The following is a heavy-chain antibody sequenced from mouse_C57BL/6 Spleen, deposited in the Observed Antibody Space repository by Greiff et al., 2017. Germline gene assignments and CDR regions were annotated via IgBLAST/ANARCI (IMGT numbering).Heavy chain of an antibody. V-gene: IGHV1-75*01. Sequence: QVQLQQSGPELVKPGASVKISCKASGYTFTDYYINWVKQRPGQGLEWIGWIFPGSGSTYYNEKFKGKATLTVDKSSSTAYMLLSSLTSEDSAVYFCARKVYYGNLYYAMDYWGQGTSVTVSS. CDR2: IFPGSGST. CDR1: GYTFTDYY. J-gene: IGHJ4*01. D-gene: IGHD2-1*01. CDR3: ARKVYYGNLYYAMDY.